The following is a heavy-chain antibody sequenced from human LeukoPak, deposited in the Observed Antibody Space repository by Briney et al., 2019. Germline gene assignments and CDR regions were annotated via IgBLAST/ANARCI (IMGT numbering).Heavy chain of an antibody. D-gene: IGHD5/OR15-5a*01. Sequence: GASVIVSCKASGYSFINYTIHWVRQAPGHRLEWMGWINTGNHHTRYAQKFQGRVTFTRDTSASTACMGLSSLTSEDTAVYYCAREVSGLKRFDPWGQGTLVTVS. J-gene: IGHJ5*02. CDR2: INTGNHHT. CDR3: AREVSGLKRFDP. V-gene: IGHV1-3*04. CDR1: GYSFINYT.